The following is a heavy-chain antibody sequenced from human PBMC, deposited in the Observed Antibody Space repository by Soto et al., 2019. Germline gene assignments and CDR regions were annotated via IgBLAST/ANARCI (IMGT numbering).Heavy chain of an antibody. CDR1: GFTFSSYG. Sequence: QVQLVESGGGVVQPGRSLRLSCAASGFTFSSYGMHWVRQAPGKGLEWVAVISYDGSNKYYADSVKGRFSISRDNSKNTLYLQMNSLRAEDTAVYYCAKDYWRLLWFGAEHGQYWFDPWGQGTLVTVSS. CDR2: ISYDGSNK. D-gene: IGHD3-10*01. CDR3: AKDYWRLLWFGAEHGQYWFDP. V-gene: IGHV3-30*18. J-gene: IGHJ5*02.